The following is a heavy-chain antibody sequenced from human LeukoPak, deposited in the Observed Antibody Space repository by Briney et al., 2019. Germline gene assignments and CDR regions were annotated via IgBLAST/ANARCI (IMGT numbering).Heavy chain of an antibody. D-gene: IGHD6-13*01. J-gene: IGHJ4*02. CDR1: GFTFSNYA. V-gene: IGHV4-34*01. CDR2: INHSGST. CDR3: ARQSGSSTWSSDY. Sequence: GSLRLSCAASGFTFSNYAMGWVRQGPGKGLEWIGEINHSGSTNYNPSLKSRVTISVDTPKNQFSLNLSSVTAADTAVYYCARQSGSSTWSSDYWGQGTLVTVSS.